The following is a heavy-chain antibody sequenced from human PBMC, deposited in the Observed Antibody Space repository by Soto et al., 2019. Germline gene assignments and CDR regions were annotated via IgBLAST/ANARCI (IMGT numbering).Heavy chain of an antibody. Sequence: EVQLVESGGGLVQPGGSLRLSCAASGFTFSINWMSWVRQAPGKGLEWVANIKEDGSENYYVDSVKGRFTISRDNAKSSLYLQMNSLRAEDTAVYYCASSVVTATVDGYWGQGTLVTVSS. CDR1: GFTFSINW. J-gene: IGHJ4*02. D-gene: IGHD2-21*02. CDR2: IKEDGSEN. V-gene: IGHV3-7*01. CDR3: ASSVVTATVDGY.